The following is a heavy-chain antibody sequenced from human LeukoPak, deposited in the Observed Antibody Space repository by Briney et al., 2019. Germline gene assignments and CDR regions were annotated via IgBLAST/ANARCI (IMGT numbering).Heavy chain of an antibody. V-gene: IGHV4-4*07. D-gene: IGHD2-2*02. CDR1: GGSISSYY. J-gene: IGHJ6*03. Sequence: SETLSLTCTVSGGSISSYYWSWIRQPAGKGLEWIGRIYTSGSTNYNPSLKSRVTMSVDTSKNQFSLKLSSVTAADTAVYYCAREDIVVVPAAIRNYYYYMDVWGKGTTVTVSS. CDR3: AREDIVVVPAAIRNYYYYMDV. CDR2: IYTSGST.